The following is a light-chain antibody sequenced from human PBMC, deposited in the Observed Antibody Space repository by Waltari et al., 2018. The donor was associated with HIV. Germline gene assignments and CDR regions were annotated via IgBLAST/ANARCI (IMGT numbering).Light chain of an antibody. CDR1: ASAIGRNNY. V-gene: IGLV2-14*03. CDR2: DVN. CDR3: ASYTVNSTGV. J-gene: IGLJ1*01. Sequence: QSALSQPASVSPSPGQSVAISSSGSASAIGRNNYVSWYQQPPDRAPTLILFDVNNRPSGISDRFSGSKSGTTASLTISTVRTDDEADYYCASYTVNSTGVFGTGTKLSVL.